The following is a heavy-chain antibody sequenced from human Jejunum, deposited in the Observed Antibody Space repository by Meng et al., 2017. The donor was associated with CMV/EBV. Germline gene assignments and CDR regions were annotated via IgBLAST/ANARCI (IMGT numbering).Heavy chain of an antibody. CDR2: IYYNGRT. Sequence: VSSDSISSSDYYWGWIRQPPGKGLDWIGNIYYNGRTYYSPSLKSRVTISMDTSKNQFSLKLSSVTAADTAVYFCAREGYRGGAFDIWDQGTMVTVSS. D-gene: IGHD5-18*01. CDR3: AREGYRGGAFDI. V-gene: IGHV4-39*07. J-gene: IGHJ3*02. CDR1: SDSISSSDYY.